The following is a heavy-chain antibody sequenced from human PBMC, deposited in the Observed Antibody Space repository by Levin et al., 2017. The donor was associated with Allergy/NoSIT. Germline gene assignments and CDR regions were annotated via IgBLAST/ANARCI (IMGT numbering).Heavy chain of an antibody. J-gene: IGHJ4*02. D-gene: IGHD2-15*01. V-gene: IGHV3-49*03. CDR1: GFTFGDYA. Sequence: GESLKISCTASGFTFGDYAMSWFRQAPGKGLEWVGFIRSKAYGGTTEYVASVKGRFTISRDDSKSIAYLQMNSLKTEDTAVYYCTRVFRTPWEEVRQRSGAPDYWGQGTLVTVSS. CDR2: IRSKAYGGTT. CDR3: TRVFRTPWEEVRQRSGAPDY.